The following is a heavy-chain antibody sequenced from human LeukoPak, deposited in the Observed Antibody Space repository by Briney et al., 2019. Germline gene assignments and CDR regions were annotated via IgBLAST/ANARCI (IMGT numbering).Heavy chain of an antibody. CDR3: ASLQASDY. CDR1: GFTFSNYA. Sequence: GGSLRLSCAASGFTFSNYAMIWARQAPGKGLEWVSYISSSSSTIYYADSVKGRFTISRDNAKNSLYLQMNSLRDEDTAVYYCASLQASDYWGQGTLVTVSS. CDR2: ISSSSSTI. V-gene: IGHV3-48*02. J-gene: IGHJ4*02.